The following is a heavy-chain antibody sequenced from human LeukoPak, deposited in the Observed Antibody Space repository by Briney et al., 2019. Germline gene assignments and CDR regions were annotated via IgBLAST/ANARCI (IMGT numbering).Heavy chain of an antibody. V-gene: IGHV4-59*01. CDR3: ARGTYYYGSGSYFDY. CDR2: IYSSGST. D-gene: IGHD3-10*01. J-gene: IGHJ4*02. Sequence: SETLSLTCTVSGGSISSYYWSWIRQPPGKGLEWIGYIYSSGSTNYNPSLKSRLTISVDASKNQFSLKLTSVTAADTAVYYCARGTYYYGSGSYFDYWGQGTLVTVSS. CDR1: GGSISSYY.